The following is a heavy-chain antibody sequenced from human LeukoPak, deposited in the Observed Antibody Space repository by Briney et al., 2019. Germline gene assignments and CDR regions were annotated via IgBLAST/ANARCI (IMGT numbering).Heavy chain of an antibody. D-gene: IGHD4/OR15-4a*01. CDR3: AREDCGAVCSSLLEY. J-gene: IGHJ4*02. Sequence: PGGSLRLSCAASGFTFGSSWMHWVRRAPGKGLDWVSRINSDGSSIAYADSVKGRFTISRDNAKNTLYLQMNSLRVEDTAIYYCAREDCGAVCSSLLEYWVQGTLVSVSS. V-gene: IGHV3-74*01. CDR2: INSDGSSI. CDR1: GFTFGSSW.